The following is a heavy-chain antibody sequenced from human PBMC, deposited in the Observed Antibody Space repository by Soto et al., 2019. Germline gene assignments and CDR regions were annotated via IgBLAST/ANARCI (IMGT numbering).Heavy chain of an antibody. CDR3: ARGTRAVAADFDY. CDR2: ISYDGSNK. Sequence: GGSLRLSCAASGFTFSSYAMHWVRQAPGKGLEWVAVISYDGSNKYYADSVKGRFTISRDNSKNTLYLQMNSLRAEDTAVYYCARGTRAVAADFDYWGQGTLVTVSS. CDR1: GFTFSSYA. V-gene: IGHV3-30-3*01. D-gene: IGHD6-19*01. J-gene: IGHJ4*02.